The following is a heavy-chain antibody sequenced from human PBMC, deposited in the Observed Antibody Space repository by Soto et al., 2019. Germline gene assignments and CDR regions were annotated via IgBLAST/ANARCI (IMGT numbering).Heavy chain of an antibody. J-gene: IGHJ4*02. CDR1: GFTVSSNY. D-gene: IGHD3-22*01. CDR3: AAGSRGYWAARFSAY. V-gene: IGHV3-53*01. CDR2: IYSGDNT. Sequence: EVQLVESGGGLIQPGGSLRLSCAASGFTVSSNYMSWVRQAPGKGLEWLSVIYSGDNTYYADSVKGRFTISRDNFKNTLYLQMNSLRAEDTAVYYCAAGSRGYWAARFSAYWGQGTLVTVSS.